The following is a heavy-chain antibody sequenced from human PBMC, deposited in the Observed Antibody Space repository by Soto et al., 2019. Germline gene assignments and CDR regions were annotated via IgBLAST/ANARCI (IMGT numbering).Heavy chain of an antibody. CDR2: ISSSGSTI. CDR1: GFTFSDYY. CDR3: ATLPHYDFWSGYDPDY. V-gene: IGHV3-11*01. J-gene: IGHJ4*02. D-gene: IGHD3-3*01. Sequence: NPGGSLRLSCAASGFTFSDYYMSWIRQAPGKGLEWVSYISSSGSTIYYADSVKGRFTISRDDAKNSLYLQMNSLRAEDTAVYYCATLPHYDFWSGYDPDYWGQGTLVTVSS.